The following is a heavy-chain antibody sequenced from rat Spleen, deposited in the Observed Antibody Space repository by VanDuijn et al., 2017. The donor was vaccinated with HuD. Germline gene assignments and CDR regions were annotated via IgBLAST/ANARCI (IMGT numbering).Heavy chain of an antibody. CDR2: ITSGGSNT. CDR1: GFTFSSFA. CDR3: AKGTGSSGYYFDY. D-gene: IGHD5-1*01. J-gene: IGHJ2*01. V-gene: IGHV5-25*01. Sequence: EVQLVESGGGLVQPGRSLKLSCAASGFTFSSFAMAWVRQAPKKCLEWVAIITSGGSNTYYPDSVKGRFTISRDNAKSTLYLQMDSLRSEDTATYYCAKGTGSSGYYFDYWGQGVMVTVSS.